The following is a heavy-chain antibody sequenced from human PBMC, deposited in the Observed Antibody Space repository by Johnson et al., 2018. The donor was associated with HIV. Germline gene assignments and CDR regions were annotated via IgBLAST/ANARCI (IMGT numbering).Heavy chain of an antibody. Sequence: QLVESGGGLVQPGGSLRLSCAASGFTVSSNYMSWVRQAPGKGLEWVSVIYSGGSTYYADSVKGRFTIPRDNSKNTLYLQMNSLRAEDTAVDYCAKDYRTSNWAVPDAFDIWGQGTMVTVSS. CDR1: GFTVSSNY. CDR3: AKDYRTSNWAVPDAFDI. CDR2: IYSGGST. V-gene: IGHV3-66*01. D-gene: IGHD7-27*01. J-gene: IGHJ3*02.